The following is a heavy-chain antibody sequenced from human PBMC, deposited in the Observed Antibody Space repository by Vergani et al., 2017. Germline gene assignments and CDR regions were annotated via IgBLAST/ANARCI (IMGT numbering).Heavy chain of an antibody. D-gene: IGHD4-17*01. V-gene: IGHV3-15*01. CDR3: TTLPHDYGDPYYFDY. CDR2: IKSKTDGGTT. J-gene: IGHJ4*02. CDR1: GFTFSSAW. Sequence: EVQLVESGGGLVKPGGSLRLSCAASGFTFSSAWMSWVRQAPGKGLEWVGRIKSKTDGGTTDYAAPVKGRFTISRDDSKNTLYLQMNSLKTEDTAVYYCTTLPHDYGDPYYFDYWGQGTLVTVSS.